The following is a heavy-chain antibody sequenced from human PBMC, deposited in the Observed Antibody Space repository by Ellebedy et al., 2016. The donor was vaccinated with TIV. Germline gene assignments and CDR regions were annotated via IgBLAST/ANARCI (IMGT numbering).Heavy chain of an antibody. CDR1: GFTFSSYS. J-gene: IGHJ4*02. CDR3: ARDGDIVGAAFDY. CDR2: ISSSSSYI. V-gene: IGHV3-21*01. D-gene: IGHD1-26*01. Sequence: GGSLRLSXAASGFTFSSYSMNWVRQAPGKGLEWVSSISSSSSYIYYADSVKGRFTISRDNAKNSLYLQMNSLRAEDTAVYYCARDGDIVGAAFDYWGQGTLVTVSS.